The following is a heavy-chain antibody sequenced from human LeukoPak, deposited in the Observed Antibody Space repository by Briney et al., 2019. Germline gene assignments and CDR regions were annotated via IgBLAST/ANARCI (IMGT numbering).Heavy chain of an antibody. V-gene: IGHV3-23*01. Sequence: GGSLRLSCAASGFTLSSYAMSWVRQAPGKGLEWVSAISGSGGSTYYAASVTGRFTISRDNSKNTLYLQMNSLRAEDTAVYYCAKDGGLLWFGELPRTFYYMDVWGKGTTVTVSS. CDR2: ISGSGGST. D-gene: IGHD3-10*01. CDR1: GFTLSSYA. CDR3: AKDGGLLWFGELPRTFYYMDV. J-gene: IGHJ6*03.